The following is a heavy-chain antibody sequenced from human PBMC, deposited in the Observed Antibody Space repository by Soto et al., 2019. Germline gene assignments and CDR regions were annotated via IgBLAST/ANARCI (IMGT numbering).Heavy chain of an antibody. CDR3: AREFGGYSSSWYADAFDI. CDR2: IIPIFGTA. V-gene: IGHV1-69*01. J-gene: IGHJ3*02. D-gene: IGHD6-13*01. CDR1: GGTFSSYA. Sequence: QVQLVQSGAEVKKPGSSVKVSCKASGGTFSSYAISWVRQAPGQGLEWMGGIIPIFGTANYAQKFQGRVTITADESTSTAYMELSSLRPEDTAVYYCAREFGGYSSSWYADAFDIWGQGTMVTVSS.